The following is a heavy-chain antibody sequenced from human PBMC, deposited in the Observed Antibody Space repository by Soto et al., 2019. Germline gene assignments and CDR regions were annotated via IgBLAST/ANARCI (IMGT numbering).Heavy chain of an antibody. V-gene: IGHV3-23*01. D-gene: IGHD3-10*01. Sequence: EVQLLESGGGLAQPGGSLRLSCAASGFTFSTYAMTWVRQAPGKGLEWVSAISGNGGTTYYADSVKGRFTISRDNSRNTLYLQMNSLRAEDTAVYYCAKDRDGFGRPFDYWGQGTLVTVSS. J-gene: IGHJ4*02. CDR2: ISGNGGTT. CDR1: GFTFSTYA. CDR3: AKDRDGFGRPFDY.